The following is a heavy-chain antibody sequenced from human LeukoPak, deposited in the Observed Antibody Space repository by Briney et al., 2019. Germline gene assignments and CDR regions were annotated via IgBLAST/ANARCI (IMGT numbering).Heavy chain of an antibody. J-gene: IGHJ1*01. V-gene: IGHV3-49*03. CDR3: TSSGYRGPEYFQH. CDR1: GFTFGDYA. D-gene: IGHD3-22*01. Sequence: GGSLSLSCTASGFTFGDYAMSWFRQAPGKGLEWVGFIRSKAYGGTTEYAASVKGRFTISRDDSKSIAYLQMNSLKTEDTAVYYCTSSGYRGPEYFQHWGQGTLVTVSS. CDR2: IRSKAYGGTT.